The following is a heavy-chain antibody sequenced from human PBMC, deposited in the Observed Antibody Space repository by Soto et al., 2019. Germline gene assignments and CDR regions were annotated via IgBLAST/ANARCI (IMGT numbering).Heavy chain of an antibody. Sequence: ASETLSLTCTVSGGSISSYYWIWIRQPPGKGLEWNGYIYYSGSTNYNPSLKSRVTISVDTSKNQFSLKLSSVTAADTAVYYCARHVATYYYDRFPPIDYWGQGTLVTVSS. J-gene: IGHJ4*02. CDR3: ARHVATYYYDRFPPIDY. D-gene: IGHD3-22*01. CDR2: IYYSGST. V-gene: IGHV4-59*08. CDR1: GGSISSYY.